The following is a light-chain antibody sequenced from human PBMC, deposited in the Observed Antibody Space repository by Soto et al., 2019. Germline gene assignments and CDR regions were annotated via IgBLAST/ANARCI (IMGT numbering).Light chain of an antibody. CDR1: QSISRY. V-gene: IGKV1-39*01. CDR3: QQSYRTPLIT. Sequence: DIPMTQSPSSLSASIGDRVTITCRASQSISRYLNWYQQKPGKAPNLLIYGASSLQSGVPSRFSGSGSGTDFALTISSLQPEDFATYYCQQSYRTPLITFGQGTRLEIK. J-gene: IGKJ5*01. CDR2: GAS.